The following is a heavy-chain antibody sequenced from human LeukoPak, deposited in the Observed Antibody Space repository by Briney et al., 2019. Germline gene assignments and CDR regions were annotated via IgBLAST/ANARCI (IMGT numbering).Heavy chain of an antibody. CDR3: ARLNPISYDSSGYWNDWFDP. CDR2: INTNTGNP. CDR1: GYTFTSYA. Sequence: ASVKVSCKASGYTFTSYAMNWVRQAPGQGLEWMGWINTNTGNPTYAQGFTGRFVFSLDTSVSTAYLQISSLKAEDTAVYYCARLNPISYDSSGYWNDWFDPWGQGTLVTVSS. J-gene: IGHJ5*02. D-gene: IGHD3-22*01. V-gene: IGHV7-4-1*02.